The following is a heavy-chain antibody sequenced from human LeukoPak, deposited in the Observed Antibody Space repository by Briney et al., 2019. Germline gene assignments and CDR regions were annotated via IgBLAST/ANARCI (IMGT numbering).Heavy chain of an antibody. CDR2: IKQDGSEQ. V-gene: IGHV3-7*01. Sequence: GGSLRLSCAASGFTFSSYSMSWVRQAPGKGLEWVANIKQDGSEQYYVDSVKGRFTISRDNAKNSLYLQMNSLRAEDTAVYYCARPEKMAGTTLGDYWGQGTLVTVSS. CDR3: ARPEKMAGTTLGDY. J-gene: IGHJ4*02. D-gene: IGHD6-19*01. CDR1: GFTFSSYS.